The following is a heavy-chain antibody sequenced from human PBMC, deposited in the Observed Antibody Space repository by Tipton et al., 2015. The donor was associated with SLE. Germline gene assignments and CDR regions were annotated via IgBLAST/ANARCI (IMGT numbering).Heavy chain of an antibody. D-gene: IGHD5/OR15-5a*01. CDR1: GGSFSGYY. V-gene: IGHV4-34*01. CDR2: INHSGST. CDR3: ARDGLGWGYYYYMDV. Sequence: TLSLTCAVYGGSFSGYYWSWIRQPPGKGLEWIGEINHSGSTNYNPSLKSRVTISVDTSKNQFSLKVSSVTAADTAVYYCARDGLGWGYYYYMDVWGKGTTVTVSS. J-gene: IGHJ6*03.